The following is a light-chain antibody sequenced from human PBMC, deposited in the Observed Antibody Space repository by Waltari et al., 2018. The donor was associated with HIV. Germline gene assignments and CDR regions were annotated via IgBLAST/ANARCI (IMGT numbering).Light chain of an antibody. CDR3: AAWDDSLNGNWV. Sequence: QSVLTQPPSASGTPGHRVTISCSGSSSNIGSNTVNWYQQLPGTAPKLLIYSNNQWPSGVPDRFSGSRSGTSASLAISGLQSEDEADYYCAAWDDSLNGNWVFGGGTKLTVL. J-gene: IGLJ3*02. CDR1: SSNIGSNT. CDR2: SNN. V-gene: IGLV1-44*01.